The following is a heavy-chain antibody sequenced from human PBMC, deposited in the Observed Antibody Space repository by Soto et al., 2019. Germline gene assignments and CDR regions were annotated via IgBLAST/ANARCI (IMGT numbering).Heavy chain of an antibody. CDR3: ARGGAAGTGFDY. J-gene: IGHJ4*02. D-gene: IGHD6-13*01. V-gene: IGHV1-8*01. CDR2: MNPNTGNT. CDR1: GYTFTSYD. Sequence: QVQLVQSGAEAKKPGASVKVSCKASGYTFTSYDINWVRQATGQGLEWMGWMNPNTGNTGYAQKFQGRVTMARNTSITTAYMELSSLISEDTAVYYCARGGAAGTGFDYWGQGTLVTVSS.